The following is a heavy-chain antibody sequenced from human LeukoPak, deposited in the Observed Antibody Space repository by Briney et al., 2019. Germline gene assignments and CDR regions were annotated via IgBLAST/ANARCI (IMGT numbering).Heavy chain of an antibody. Sequence: GGSLRLSCAASGFTVSSNYMSWVRQAPGKGLEWVSVIYSGGSTYYADSVKGRFTISRDNSKNTLYLQMNSLRAEDTAVYYCARQSAAAGIPTIDYWGQGTLVTVSS. CDR1: GFTVSSNY. V-gene: IGHV3-66*04. CDR2: IYSGGST. CDR3: ARQSAAAGIPTIDY. D-gene: IGHD6-13*01. J-gene: IGHJ4*02.